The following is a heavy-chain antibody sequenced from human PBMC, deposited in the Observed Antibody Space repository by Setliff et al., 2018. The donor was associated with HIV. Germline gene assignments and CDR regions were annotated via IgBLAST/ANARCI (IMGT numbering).Heavy chain of an antibody. J-gene: IGHJ4*02. CDR3: ARVGGVLTGTPHFDF. Sequence: PSETLSLTCTVSGGSISGGSYYWSWIRQPAGKGLEWIGHIYTSGGTNYNPSLKSRLTISVDTPNNQFSLRLNSVTAADTAVDYCARVGGVLTGTPHFDFWGQGILVTVSS. D-gene: IGHD3-9*01. CDR1: GGSISGGSYY. V-gene: IGHV4-61*09. CDR2: IYTSGGT.